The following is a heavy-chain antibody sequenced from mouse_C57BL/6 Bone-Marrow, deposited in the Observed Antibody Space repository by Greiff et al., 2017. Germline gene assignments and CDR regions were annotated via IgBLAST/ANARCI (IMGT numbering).Heavy chain of an antibody. J-gene: IGHJ2*01. CDR3: ATPITTVGGYFDY. D-gene: IGHD1-1*01. Sequence: QVQLQQSGPELVKPGASVKISCKASGYAFSSSWMNWVKQRPGQGLEWIGRIYPGDGDTNYNGKFKGKATLTADKSSSTAYMQLSSLTSEDSAVYFCATPITTVGGYFDYWGQGTTLTVSS. CDR1: GYAFSSSW. V-gene: IGHV1-82*01. CDR2: IYPGDGDT.